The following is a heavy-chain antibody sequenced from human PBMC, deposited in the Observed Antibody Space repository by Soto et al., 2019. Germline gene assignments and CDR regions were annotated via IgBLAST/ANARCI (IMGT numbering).Heavy chain of an antibody. CDR3: TRDDFWSGYPTRDY. CDR1: GFTFSGSA. J-gene: IGHJ4*02. V-gene: IGHV3-73*01. CDR2: IRSKANSYAT. D-gene: IGHD3-3*01. Sequence: EVQLVESGGGLVQPGGSLKLSCAASGFTFSGSAMHWVRQASGKGLEWVARIRSKANSYATAYAASVKGRFTISRDDSKNTAYLQMNSLKTEDTAVYYCTRDDFWSGYPTRDYWGQGTLVTVSS.